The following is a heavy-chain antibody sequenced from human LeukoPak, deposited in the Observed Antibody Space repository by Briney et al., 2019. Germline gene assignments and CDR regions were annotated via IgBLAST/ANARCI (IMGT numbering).Heavy chain of an antibody. Sequence: PSQTLSLTCTVSGGSISSGGYYWSWIRQPPGKGLEWIGYIYHSGSTYYNPSLKSRVTISVDTSKNQFSLKLNSVTAADTAVYYCARHQASSGSPRFDYWGQGTLVTVSS. CDR3: ARHQASSGSPRFDY. D-gene: IGHD3-10*01. CDR2: IYHSGST. V-gene: IGHV4-30-2*01. J-gene: IGHJ4*02. CDR1: GGSISSGGYY.